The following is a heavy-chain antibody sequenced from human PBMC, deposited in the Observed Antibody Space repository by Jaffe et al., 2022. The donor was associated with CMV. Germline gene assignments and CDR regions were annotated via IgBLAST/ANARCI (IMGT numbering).Heavy chain of an antibody. D-gene: IGHD4-17*01. CDR2: IYYSGST. Sequence: QVQLQESGPGLVKPSETLSLTCTVSGGSISSYYWSWIRQPPGKGLEWIGYIYYSGSTNYNPSLKSRVTISVDTSKNQFSLKLSSVTAADTAVYYCARHSPTTVTNLYMDVWGKGTTVTVSS. CDR1: GGSISSYY. J-gene: IGHJ6*03. V-gene: IGHV4-59*08. CDR3: ARHSPTTVTNLYMDV.